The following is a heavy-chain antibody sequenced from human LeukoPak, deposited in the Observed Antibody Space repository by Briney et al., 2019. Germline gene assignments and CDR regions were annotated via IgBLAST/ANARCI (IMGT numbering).Heavy chain of an antibody. Sequence: PGGTLRLSCAASGFTFSSYSMNWVRQAPGKGLEWVSSISSSSSDIYYADALKGRFNISRDNAKQLLYLQMNSRRAEDTGVYYCGGDGQGAPGYWGQGTLVTVSS. CDR2: ISSSSSDI. V-gene: IGHV3-21*01. D-gene: IGHD2-2*01. CDR3: GGDGQGAPGY. J-gene: IGHJ4*02. CDR1: GFTFSSYS.